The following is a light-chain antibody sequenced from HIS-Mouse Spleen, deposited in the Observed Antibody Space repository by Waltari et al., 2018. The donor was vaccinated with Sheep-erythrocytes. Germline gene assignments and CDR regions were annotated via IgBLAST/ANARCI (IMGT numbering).Light chain of an antibody. CDR3: QQYYSNPLT. J-gene: IGKJ4*02. Sequence: DIVMTQSPDSLAVSLGERATINCKSSQSVLYSSNNKHYLAWYQQKPGQPPKLLIYLASTRECGVPDRVSGSGSGTDFALTNSSLRAEDAAVYYCQQYYSNPLTFGGGTKVEIK. CDR2: LAS. CDR1: QSVLYSSNNKHY. V-gene: IGKV4-1*01.